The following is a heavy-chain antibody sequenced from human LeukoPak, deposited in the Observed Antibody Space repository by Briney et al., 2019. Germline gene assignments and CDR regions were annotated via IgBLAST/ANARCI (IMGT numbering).Heavy chain of an antibody. Sequence: GGSLRLSCAASGFTVSSDYMSWVRQAPGKGLERVSVIYSGGRTYYADSVKGRFTISRDNSKNTLFLQMNSLRAEDTAVYYCARGMISISQPLYFDYWGQGTLVTVSS. J-gene: IGHJ4*02. CDR3: ARGMISISQPLYFDY. CDR2: IYSGGRT. CDR1: GFTVSSDY. D-gene: IGHD3-9*01. V-gene: IGHV3-53*01.